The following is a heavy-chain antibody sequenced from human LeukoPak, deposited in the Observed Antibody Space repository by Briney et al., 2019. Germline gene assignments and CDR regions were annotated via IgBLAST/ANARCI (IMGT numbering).Heavy chain of an antibody. CDR1: GYTFTDYY. D-gene: IGHD5-24*01. CDR3: ATERPSRDGYNHYFDY. J-gene: IGHJ4*02. V-gene: IGHV1-69-2*01. CDR2: VDPEDGET. Sequence: ASVKISCKVSGYTFTDYYMHWVQQAPGKGLEWMGLVDPEDGETIYAEKFQGRVTITADTSTDTAYMELSSLRSEDTAVYYCATERPSRDGYNHYFDYWGQGTLVTVSP.